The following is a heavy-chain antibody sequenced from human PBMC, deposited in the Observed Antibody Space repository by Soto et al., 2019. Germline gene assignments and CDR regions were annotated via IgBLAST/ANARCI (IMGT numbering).Heavy chain of an antibody. V-gene: IGHV4-39*01. J-gene: IGHJ5*01. CDR2: MYYSGNS. CDR3: ARQSCLRFFGVALSWFAS. Sequence: ASETLSLTCTVSGASISSSSYYWGWIRQPPGKGLEWIGSMYYSGNSYYNPSLRSRVTMSVDTSKNQLSLTLSSVTAADTAVYYWARQSCLRFFGVALSWFASWDKGSQVTVYS. D-gene: IGHD3-3*01. CDR1: GASISSSSYY.